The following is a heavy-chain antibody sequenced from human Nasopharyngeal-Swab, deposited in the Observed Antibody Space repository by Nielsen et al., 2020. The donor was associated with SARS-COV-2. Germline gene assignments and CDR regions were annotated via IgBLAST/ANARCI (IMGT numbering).Heavy chain of an antibody. J-gene: IGHJ6*03. CDR3: AKVRFSMYFFDMDV. D-gene: IGHD3-3*01. V-gene: IGHV3-23*01. CDR2: SASDVNT. CDR1: GYTFSSYA. Sequence: GESLKISCAASGYTFSSYAMNWVRQAPGKGLEWVSTSASDVNTFYADSVKGRFTISRDKSKSTVHLQMNSLRAEDTAVYFCAKVRFSMYFFDMDVWGQGTTVTVSS.